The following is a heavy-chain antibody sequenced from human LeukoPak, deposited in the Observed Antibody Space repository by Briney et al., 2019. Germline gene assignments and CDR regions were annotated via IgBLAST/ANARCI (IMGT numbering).Heavy chain of an antibody. CDR2: VYYSGRT. CDR1: RGSISPNY. V-gene: IGHV4-59*01. J-gene: IGHJ3*02. CDR3: ARLLDNDNGGAPDTFDM. Sequence: PSETLSLTCSVLRGSISPNYWAWIRQPPGKGLEFIGYVYYSGRTYYNPSLRSRLTISLDTSNSHFSLQLSPVTTADTAVYYCARLLDNDNGGAPDTFDMWGQGTMVTVSS. D-gene: IGHD3-22*01.